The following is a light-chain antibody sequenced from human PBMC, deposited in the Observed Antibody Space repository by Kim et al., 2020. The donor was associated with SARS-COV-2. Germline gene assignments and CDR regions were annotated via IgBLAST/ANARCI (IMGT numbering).Light chain of an antibody. V-gene: IGLV6-57*04. CDR1: SGSIASNY. Sequence: NFMLTQPHSVSESPGKTVTISCTRSSGSIASNYVQWYQLRPGSAPTTVIYEDNQRPSGVPDRFSGSIDSSSNSASLTISGLKTEDEADYYCRSYDSSNPVVFGGGTQLTVL. CDR3: RSYDSSNPVV. CDR2: EDN. J-gene: IGLJ2*01.